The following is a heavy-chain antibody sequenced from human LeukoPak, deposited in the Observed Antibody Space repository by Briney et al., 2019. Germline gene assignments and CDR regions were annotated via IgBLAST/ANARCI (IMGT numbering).Heavy chain of an antibody. CDR3: ARGIPSGYDHSDYYYYYMDV. Sequence: ASVKVSCKASGYTFIGYYIHWVRQAPGQGLEWMGWINPSSDTTKYAQKFQGRVTLTRDTSISTAYMELRSLKSDDTAVYYCARGIPSGYDHSDYYYYYMDVWGKGTTVTISS. D-gene: IGHD5-12*01. V-gene: IGHV1-2*02. CDR1: GYTFIGYY. CDR2: INPSSDTT. J-gene: IGHJ6*03.